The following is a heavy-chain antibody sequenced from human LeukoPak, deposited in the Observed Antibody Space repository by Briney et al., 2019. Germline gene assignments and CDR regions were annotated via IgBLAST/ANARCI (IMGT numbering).Heavy chain of an antibody. J-gene: IGHJ4*02. CDR1: GASVSSNGVA. CDR2: TCCRSKCYN. D-gene: IGHD6-19*01. Sequence: SQTLSLTCAISGASVSSNGVAWNWIRQSPSRGIEWLGRTCCRSKCYNDYAVSVKSRITINPDTSKNQFSLQLNSVTPEDTAVYYCARDAAGTFDYWGQGTLVTVSS. V-gene: IGHV6-1*01. CDR3: ARDAAGTFDY.